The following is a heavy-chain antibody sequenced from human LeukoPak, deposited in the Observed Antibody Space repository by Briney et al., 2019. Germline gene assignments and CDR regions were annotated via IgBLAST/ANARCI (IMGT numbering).Heavy chain of an antibody. CDR2: IFHIGVT. J-gene: IGHJ3*01. V-gene: IGHV4-4*02. Sequence: SGTLSLTCAVSGGSISSDHRWSWVRQPPGKRLEWTGVIFHIGVTNYKPSLKSRVSMSVDNSRHQFSLNLRSVTAADTAVYFCARGGRSAFDVWGPGTKVIVSS. CDR1: GGSISSDHR. CDR3: ARGGRSAFDV.